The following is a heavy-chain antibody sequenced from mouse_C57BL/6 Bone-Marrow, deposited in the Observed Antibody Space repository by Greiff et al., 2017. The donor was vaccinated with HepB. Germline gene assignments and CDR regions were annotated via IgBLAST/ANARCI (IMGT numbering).Heavy chain of an antibody. V-gene: IGHV1-54*01. CDR3: ARRDYGSSYFDY. Sequence: QVQLQQSGAELVRPGTSVKVSCKASGYAFTNYLIEWVKQRPGQGLEWIGVINPGSGGTNYNEKFKGKATLTADKSSSTAYMQLSSLTSEDSAVYFCARRDYGSSYFDYWGQGTTLTVSS. CDR2: INPGSGGT. J-gene: IGHJ2*01. CDR1: GYAFTNYL. D-gene: IGHD1-1*01.